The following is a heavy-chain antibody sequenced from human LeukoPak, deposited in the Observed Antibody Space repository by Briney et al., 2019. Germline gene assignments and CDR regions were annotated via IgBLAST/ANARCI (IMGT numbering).Heavy chain of an antibody. V-gene: IGHV3-30*03. J-gene: IGHJ3*02. CDR3: ARNIVTAYDAFDI. CDR1: GFSFSSYG. CDR2: ISYDGSNK. D-gene: IGHD2-21*02. Sequence: GGSLRLSCAASGFSFSSYGMHWVRQAPGKGLEWVAVISYDGSNKYYADSVKGRFTISRDNSKNTLYVQMNSLRAEDTAVYYCARNIVTAYDAFDIWGQGTMVAVSS.